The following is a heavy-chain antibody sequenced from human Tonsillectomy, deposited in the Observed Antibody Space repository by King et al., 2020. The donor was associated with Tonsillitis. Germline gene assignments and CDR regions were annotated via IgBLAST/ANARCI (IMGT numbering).Heavy chain of an antibody. CDR2: ISGSGGST. V-gene: IGHV3-23*04. CDR3: AKAGYCSPTSCSMDAFYI. J-gene: IGHJ3*02. D-gene: IGHD2-2*01. Sequence: VQLVESGGGLVQPGGSLRLSCAASGFTFSNYVMSWVRQAPGKGLEWVSVISGSGGSTYYTDSVKGRFTISRDNSKNTLYLQMNSLRAEDTAVYYCAKAGYCSPTSCSMDAFYIWGQGTMVTVSS. CDR1: GFTFSNYV.